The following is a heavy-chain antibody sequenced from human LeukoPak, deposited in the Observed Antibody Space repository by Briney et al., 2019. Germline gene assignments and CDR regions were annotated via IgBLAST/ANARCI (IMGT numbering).Heavy chain of an antibody. CDR1: GFTFSSYA. J-gene: IGHJ3*01. CDR3: ASEGGDLGAFDV. Sequence: GGSLRLSCAASGFTFSSYAMNWVRQAPGKGLEVISSISSSGTPVYYADPVKGRFTISRDNSKNTLYLQINSLRSEDTAVYFCASEGGDLGAFDVWGQGTVVTVSS. V-gene: IGHV3-48*03. D-gene: IGHD3-10*01. CDR2: ISSSGTPV.